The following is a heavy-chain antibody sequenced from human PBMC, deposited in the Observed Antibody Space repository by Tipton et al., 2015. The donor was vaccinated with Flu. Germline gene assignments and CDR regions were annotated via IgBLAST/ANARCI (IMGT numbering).Heavy chain of an antibody. J-gene: IGHJ3*02. V-gene: IGHV1-18*04. CDR3: ARGWLEDAFGI. Sequence: LVQSGAEVKKPGASVKVSCKTSGYSFTNYGISWVRQAPGQGLEWLGWISPYDGNTNYAQNLLGRVTMATDTSTSTAYMELKSLISDDTAVYFCARGWLEDAFGIWGQGTMVTVSS. CDR1: GYSFTNYG. CDR2: ISPYDGNT. D-gene: IGHD3-22*01.